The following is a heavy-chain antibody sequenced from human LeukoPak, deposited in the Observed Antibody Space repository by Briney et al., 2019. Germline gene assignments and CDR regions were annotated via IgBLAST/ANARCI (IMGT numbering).Heavy chain of an antibody. CDR2: VSNRGTT. J-gene: IGHJ4*02. V-gene: IGHV4-59*02. Sequence: SETLSLTCTVSGVSASDYYWSWIRQPPGKGLEWIGYVSNRGTTNDHPSLKSRVTISVDKSKNRFSLKLSSVTAADTAVYYCARDPTYYYDSSGYYSDYWGQGTLVTVSS. CDR1: GVSASDYY. D-gene: IGHD3-22*01. CDR3: ARDPTYYYDSSGYYSDY.